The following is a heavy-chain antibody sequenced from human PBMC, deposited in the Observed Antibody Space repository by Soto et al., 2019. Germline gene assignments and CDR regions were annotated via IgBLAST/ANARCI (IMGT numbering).Heavy chain of an antibody. CDR1: GGSISSYY. Sequence: SETLSLTCTVSGGSISSYYWSWIRQPPGKGLEWIGYIYYSGSTNYNPSLKSRVTISVDTSKNQFSLKLSSVTAADTAVYYCARHVKDYGSGSYPFDPWGQGTLVTVSS. J-gene: IGHJ5*02. V-gene: IGHV4-59*08. CDR3: ARHVKDYGSGSYPFDP. CDR2: IYYSGST. D-gene: IGHD3-10*01.